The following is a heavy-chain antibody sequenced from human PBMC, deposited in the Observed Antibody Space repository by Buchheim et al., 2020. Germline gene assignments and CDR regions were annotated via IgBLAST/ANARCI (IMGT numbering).Heavy chain of an antibody. CDR3: ARGDSGSYSWFGY. D-gene: IGHD1-26*01. CDR1: GFTFSNYA. Sequence: QVQLVESGGAVVQPGRSLRLSCAVSGFTFSNYAMHWVRQAPGKGLGWVALISYDGSNKYYADSVKGRFTISRDNSKNTLYLQMNLLRTEDTAVYYCARGDSGSYSWFGYWGQGIL. V-gene: IGHV3-30-3*01. CDR2: ISYDGSNK. J-gene: IGHJ4*02.